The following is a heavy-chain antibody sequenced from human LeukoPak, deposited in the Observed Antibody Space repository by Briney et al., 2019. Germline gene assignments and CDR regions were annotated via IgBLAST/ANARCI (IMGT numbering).Heavy chain of an antibody. D-gene: IGHD3-3*01. V-gene: IGHV3-7*01. CDR1: GFTFSSYW. CDR3: ARDRRAGGETYYDFWSGYFGNAFDI. J-gene: IGHJ3*02. CDR2: IKQDGSEK. Sequence: GGSLRLSCAASGFTFSSYWMSWVRQAPGKGLEWVANIKQDGSEKYYVDSVKGRFTISRDNAKNSLYLQMNSLRAEDTAVYYCARDRRAGGETYYDFWSGYFGNAFDIWGQGTMVTVSS.